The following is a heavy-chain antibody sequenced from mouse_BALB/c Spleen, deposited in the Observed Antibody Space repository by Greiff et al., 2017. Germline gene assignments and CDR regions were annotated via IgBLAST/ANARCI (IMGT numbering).Heavy chain of an antibody. CDR1: GYTFTEYT. CDR2: INPNNGGT. CDR3: ARSRGNYVPYYAMDY. D-gene: IGHD2-1*01. J-gene: IGHJ4*01. V-gene: IGHV1-18*01. Sequence: EVQLQESGPELVKPGASVKISCKTSGYTFTEYTMHWVKQSHGKRLEWIGGINPNNGGTSYNQKFKGKATLTVDKSSSTAYMELRSLTSEDSAVYYCARSRGNYVPYYAMDYWGQGTSVTVSS.